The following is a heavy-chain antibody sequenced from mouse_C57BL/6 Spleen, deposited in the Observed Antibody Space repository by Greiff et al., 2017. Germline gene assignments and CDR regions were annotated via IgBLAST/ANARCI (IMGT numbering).Heavy chain of an antibody. D-gene: IGHD3-2*02. CDR2: IDPETGGT. Sequence: QVQLQQSGAELVRPGASVTLSCKASGYTFTDYEMHWVKQTPVHGLEWIGAIDPETGGTAYNQKFKGKAILTADKSSSTAYMELRSLTSEDSAVYYCTRRQLRLRYFDYWGQGTTLTVSS. V-gene: IGHV1-15*01. J-gene: IGHJ2*01. CDR1: GYTFTDYE. CDR3: TRRQLRLRYFDY.